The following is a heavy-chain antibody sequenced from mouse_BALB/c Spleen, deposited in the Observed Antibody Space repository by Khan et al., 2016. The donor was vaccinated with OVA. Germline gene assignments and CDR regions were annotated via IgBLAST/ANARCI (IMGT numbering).Heavy chain of an antibody. D-gene: IGHD1-1*01. CDR1: GYTFTNYI. CDR3: ARGDGSRGGFAY. Sequence: VQLKESGPELVKPGASVKMSCKAAGYTFTNYIIHWMKPKPGQGLEWIGYISPYNDGTKYNAQFKGKATLTSDKSSSTASLALSGLPAEASPASGCARGDGSRGGFAYWGQGTLVTGSA. J-gene: IGHJ3*01. V-gene: IGHV1S136*01. CDR2: ISPYNDGT.